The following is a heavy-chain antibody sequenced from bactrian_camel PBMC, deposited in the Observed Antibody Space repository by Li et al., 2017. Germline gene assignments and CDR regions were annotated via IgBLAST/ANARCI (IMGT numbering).Heavy chain of an antibody. CDR2: ISWSGDST. Sequence: VQLVESGGGLVQPGGSLRLSCAASGFTFSSYYISWVRQAPGKGLEWVSAISWSGDSTNYADSVKGQFTISRDNAKNTVYLQMNSLEPEDTAMYYCAADRRRFGGRCRDRDFDYWGQGTQVTVS. V-gene: IGHV3S40*01. J-gene: IGHJ6*01. CDR3: AADRRRFGGRCRDRDFDY. D-gene: IGHD2*01. CDR1: GFTFSSYY.